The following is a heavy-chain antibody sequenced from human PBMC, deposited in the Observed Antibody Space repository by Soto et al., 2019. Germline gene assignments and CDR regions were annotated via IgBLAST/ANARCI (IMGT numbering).Heavy chain of an antibody. D-gene: IGHD3-10*01. CDR1: EFTFNNYA. V-gene: IGHV3-23*01. CDR2: ISGSGGTT. J-gene: IGHJ6*02. CDR3: AKQQGSGIPNYYAMDV. Sequence: EVQLLESGGGLVQPGGSLRLSCAASEFTFNNYAMSWVRQAPGKGLEWVSVIISGSGGTTYYADSVKGRFTISRDNFKNTLYLHMNSLRAEDTAIYHCAKQQGSGIPNYYAMDVWGQGTAVTVSS.